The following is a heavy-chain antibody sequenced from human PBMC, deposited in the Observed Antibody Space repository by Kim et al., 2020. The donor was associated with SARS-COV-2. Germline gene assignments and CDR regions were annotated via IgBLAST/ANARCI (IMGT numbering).Heavy chain of an antibody. D-gene: IGHD5-18*01. V-gene: IGHV3-48*03. CDR2: ISSSGSTI. J-gene: IGHJ3*02. CDR1: GFTFSSYE. Sequence: GGSLRLSCAASGFTFSSYEMNWVRQAPGKGLEWVSYISSSGSTIYYADSVKGRFTISRDNAKNSLYLQMNSLRAEDTAVYYCARGSFGYSYGGGAFDIWGQGTMVTVSS. CDR3: ARGSFGYSYGGGAFDI.